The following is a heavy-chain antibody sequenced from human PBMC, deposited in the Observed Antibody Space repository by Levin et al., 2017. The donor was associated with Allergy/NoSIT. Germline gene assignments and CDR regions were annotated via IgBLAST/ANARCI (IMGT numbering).Heavy chain of an antibody. D-gene: IGHD7-27*01. Sequence: GESLKISCKGSGYSFTSYWIGWVRQMPGKGLEWMGIIYPGDSDTRYSPSFQGQVTISADKSISTAYLQWSSLKASDTAMYYCARHWFGNWGGYGMDVWGQGTTVTVSS. CDR2: IYPGDSDT. CDR3: ARHWFGNWGGYGMDV. V-gene: IGHV5-51*01. CDR1: GYSFTSYW. J-gene: IGHJ6*02.